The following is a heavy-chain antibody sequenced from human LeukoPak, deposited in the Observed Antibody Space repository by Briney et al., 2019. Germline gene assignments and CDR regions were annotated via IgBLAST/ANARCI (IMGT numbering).Heavy chain of an antibody. CDR1: GGSIISYF. Sequence: SETPSLTCTVSGGSIISYFWSWIRQPPGKGPEWIGYIFDSGTTNYNPSTNYNPSLKSRVTVSLDTSKNHFSLKLSSVTAADTAVYFCARGGVTTIAQYDYWGQGILVTVSS. CDR2: IFDSGTTNYNPST. J-gene: IGHJ4*02. CDR3: ARGGVTTIAQYDY. D-gene: IGHD5-12*01. V-gene: IGHV4-59*01.